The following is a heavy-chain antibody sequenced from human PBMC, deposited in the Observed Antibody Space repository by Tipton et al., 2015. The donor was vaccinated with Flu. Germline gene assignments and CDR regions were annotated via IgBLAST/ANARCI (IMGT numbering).Heavy chain of an antibody. CDR2: ISSSGNTM. J-gene: IGHJ4*02. Sequence: SLRLSCAASGFTFSSYEMNWVRQVPGKGLEWFSYISSSGNTMSYADSVRGRFTISRDNTKKSLYLQLNSLRAEDTAIYYCATLTGDDYWGQGIMVTVSS. D-gene: IGHD7-27*01. CDR1: GFTFSSYE. V-gene: IGHV3-48*03. CDR3: ATLTGDDY.